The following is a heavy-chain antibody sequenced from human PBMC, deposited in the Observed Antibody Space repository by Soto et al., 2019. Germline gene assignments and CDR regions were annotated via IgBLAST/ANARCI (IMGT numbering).Heavy chain of an antibody. Sequence: SSETLSLTCTVSGGSISSYYWSWIRQPPGKGLEWIGYIYYSGSTNYNPSLKSRVTISVDTSKNQFSLKLSSVTAADTAVYYCARQGVLNPYYFDYWGQGTLVTVSS. CDR2: IYYSGST. CDR3: ARQGVLNPYYFDY. CDR1: GGSISSYY. V-gene: IGHV4-59*08. J-gene: IGHJ4*02. D-gene: IGHD3-9*01.